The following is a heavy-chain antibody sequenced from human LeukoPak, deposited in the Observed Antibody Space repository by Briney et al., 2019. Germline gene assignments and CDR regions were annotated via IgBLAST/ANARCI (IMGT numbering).Heavy chain of an antibody. CDR3: ARYYADDAFDI. J-gene: IGHJ3*02. V-gene: IGHV4-31*03. Sequence: SQTLSLTCTVSGGSISSGGYYWSWIRQHPGQGLEWIGYIYYSGSTYYNPSLKSRVTISVDTSKNQFSLKLSSVTAADTAVYYCARYYADDAFDIWGRGTMVTVSS. CDR1: GGSISSGGYY. D-gene: IGHD1-26*01. CDR2: IYYSGST.